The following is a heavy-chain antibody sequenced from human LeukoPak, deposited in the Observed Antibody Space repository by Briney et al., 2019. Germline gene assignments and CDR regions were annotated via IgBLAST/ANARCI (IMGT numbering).Heavy chain of an antibody. J-gene: IGHJ6*03. V-gene: IGHV1-69*05. D-gene: IGHD4-17*01. CDR2: IIPIFGTA. Sequence: ASVKVSCKASGYTFSNYAISWVRQAPGQGLEWMGGIIPIFGTANYAQKFQGRVTITTDESTSTAYMELSSLRSEDTAVYYCAGGATVTTYYYYYYMDVWGKGTTVTVSS. CDR1: GYTFSNYA. CDR3: AGGATVTTYYYYYYMDV.